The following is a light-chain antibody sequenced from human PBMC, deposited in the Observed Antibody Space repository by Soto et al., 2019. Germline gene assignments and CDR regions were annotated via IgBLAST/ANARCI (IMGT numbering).Light chain of an antibody. V-gene: IGLV2-23*02. CDR2: EVS. CDR1: GSDFGSYNL. J-gene: IGLJ1*01. Sequence: TQPECLRGSPVPASTISFTGTGSDFGSYNLVSRYQQHPGKAPKLMIYEVSKRPSGVSNRFSGSKSGNTASLTISGLQAEDEADYYCCSYAGSSTFLYVFGTGT. CDR3: CSYAGSSTFLYV.